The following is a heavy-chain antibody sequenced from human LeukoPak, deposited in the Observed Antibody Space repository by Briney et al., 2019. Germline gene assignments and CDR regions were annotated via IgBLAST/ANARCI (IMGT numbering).Heavy chain of an antibody. Sequence: GGSLRLSCAASGFTFSSYAMSWVRQAPGKGLEWVSAISGSGGSTYYADSVKGRFTISRDNAKNSLYLQMNSLRAEDTAVYYCARAVRGYCSGGSCYVFDYWGQGTLVTVSS. CDR3: ARAVRGYCSGGSCYVFDY. CDR1: GFTFSSYA. J-gene: IGHJ4*02. CDR2: ISGSGGST. D-gene: IGHD2-15*01. V-gene: IGHV3-23*01.